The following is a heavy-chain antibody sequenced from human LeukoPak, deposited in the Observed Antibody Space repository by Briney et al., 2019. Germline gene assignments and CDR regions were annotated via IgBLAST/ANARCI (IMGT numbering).Heavy chain of an antibody. J-gene: IGHJ4*02. CDR2: ISSDGSSA. V-gene: IGHV3-74*01. D-gene: IGHD5-12*01. Sequence: GGSLRLSCAVSGFTFSSYWMHWVRQAPGKGLVWVSRISSDGSSATYADSVKGRFTISRDNAKNTLYLQMNSLRAEDTAVYYCTRARGYSGYEVMDYWGQGTLVTVSS. CDR1: GFTFSSYW. CDR3: TRARGYSGYEVMDY.